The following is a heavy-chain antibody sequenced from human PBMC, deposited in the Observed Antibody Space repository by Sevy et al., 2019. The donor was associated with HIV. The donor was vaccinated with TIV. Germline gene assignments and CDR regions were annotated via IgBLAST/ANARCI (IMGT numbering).Heavy chain of an antibody. CDR3: ARDGVSSGGYRGYYFDN. D-gene: IGHD6-19*01. V-gene: IGHV3-30*04. CDR2: ISYDGTDN. J-gene: IGHJ4*02. Sequence: GGSLRLSCAASGFTFSSFAMHWVRQAPGKGLDWVTFISYDGTDNYYADSVKGRFTISRDNSKNTLDLQMNSLRPEDTAIYYCARDGVSSGGYRGYYFDNWGQGTLVTVSS. CDR1: GFTFSSFA.